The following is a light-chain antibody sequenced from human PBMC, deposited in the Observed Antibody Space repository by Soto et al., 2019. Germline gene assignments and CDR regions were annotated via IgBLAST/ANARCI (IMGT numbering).Light chain of an antibody. V-gene: IGLV2-14*03. CDR2: NVY. Sequence: QSVLAQPSSVSGSPGPSITISCTGTSSDVGAYNFVSWHQQHPGKAPKLMIYNVYDRPSGISYRFSGSKSGNTASLTISGLQGEDEADYYCSAYTVSRTYVFRTGTKVTVL. CDR1: SSDVGAYNF. CDR3: SAYTVSRTYV. J-gene: IGLJ1*01.